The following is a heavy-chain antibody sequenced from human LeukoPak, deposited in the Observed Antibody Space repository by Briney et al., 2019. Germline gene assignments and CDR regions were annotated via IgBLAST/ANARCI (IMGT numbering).Heavy chain of an antibody. Sequence: ASVKVSCKASGYTFTSYYMHWVRQAPGQGLEWMGWINPNSGGTKYSQKFQGRVTITRDTSTSTAYMELSSLRSEDTAVYYCARAQTTMVRGGRAFDIWGQGTMVTVSS. CDR1: GYTFTSYY. CDR3: ARAQTTMVRGGRAFDI. V-gene: IGHV1-2*02. D-gene: IGHD3-10*01. J-gene: IGHJ3*02. CDR2: INPNSGGT.